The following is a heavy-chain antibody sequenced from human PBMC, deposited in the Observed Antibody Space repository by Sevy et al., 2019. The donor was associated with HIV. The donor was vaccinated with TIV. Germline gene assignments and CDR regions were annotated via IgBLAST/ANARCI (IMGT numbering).Heavy chain of an antibody. Sequence: ASVKVSCKASGGPFSSFAFSWVRQAPGQGLEWMGGIIPLSTTTNYAQKFQGRVTITADESTSTAYMELSSLPSDDTAVYYCATVGGYSAFEGPYYIDYWGQGTLVTVSS. CDR3: ATVGGYSAFEGPYYIDY. CDR2: IIPLSTTT. D-gene: IGHD5-12*01. V-gene: IGHV1-69*13. CDR1: GGPFSSFA. J-gene: IGHJ4*02.